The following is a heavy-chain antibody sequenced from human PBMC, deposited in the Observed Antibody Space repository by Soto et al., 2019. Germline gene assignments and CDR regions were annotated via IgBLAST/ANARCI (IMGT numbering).Heavy chain of an antibody. D-gene: IGHD1-1*01. J-gene: IGHJ4*02. CDR2: IYYSGST. V-gene: IGHV4-59*12. CDR3: ARRAGDIRWKLYY. CDR1: GGSISSYY. Sequence: QVQLQESGPGLVKPSETLSLTCTVSGGSISSYYWSWIRQPPGKGLEGIGYIYYSGSTNYNPSLIIRLTITVETSQDHCPLQLMSVTAAYMAEYYCARRAGDIRWKLYYWGQRTLVTVS.